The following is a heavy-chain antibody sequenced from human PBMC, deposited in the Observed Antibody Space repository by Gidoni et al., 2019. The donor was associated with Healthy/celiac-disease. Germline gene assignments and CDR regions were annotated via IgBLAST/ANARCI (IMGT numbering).Heavy chain of an antibody. Sequence: EVQLVESGGGLVKPGGSLRLSCAASGFTFSSYSMNWVRQAPGKGLEWVSSISSSSSYIYYADSVKGRFTISRDNAKNSLYLQMNSLRAEDTAVYYCASHSRVPAAAEKSWGQGTLVTVSS. CDR3: ASHSRVPAAAEKS. J-gene: IGHJ4*02. D-gene: IGHD2-2*01. CDR2: ISSSSSYI. V-gene: IGHV3-21*01. CDR1: GFTFSSYS.